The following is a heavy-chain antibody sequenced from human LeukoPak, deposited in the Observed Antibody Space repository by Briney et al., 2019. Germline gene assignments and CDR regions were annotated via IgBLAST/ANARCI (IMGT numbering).Heavy chain of an antibody. CDR3: ARERVVATIESSWFDP. D-gene: IGHD5-12*01. CDR1: GGSFSGYY. Sequence: SETLSLTCAVYGGSFSGYYWSWIRQPPGKGLEWIGEINHSGSTNYNPSLKSRVTISVDTSKNQFSLKLSSVTAADTAVYHCARERVVATIESSWFDPWGQGTLVTVSS. V-gene: IGHV4-34*01. J-gene: IGHJ5*02. CDR2: INHSGST.